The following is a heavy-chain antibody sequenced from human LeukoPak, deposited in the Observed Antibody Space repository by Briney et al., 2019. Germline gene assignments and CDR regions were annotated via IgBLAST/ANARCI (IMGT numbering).Heavy chain of an antibody. V-gene: IGHV3-23*01. D-gene: IGHD6-19*01. CDR3: ARGESSGWYQIDY. J-gene: IGHJ4*02. CDR2: VSGSGDST. CDR1: GFTFSSYA. Sequence: PGGSLRLSCAASGFTFSSYAMSWVRQAPGKGLEWVSAVSGSGDSTYYADSVKGRFTISRDNSKNTLYLQMNSLRAEDTAVYYCARGESSGWYQIDYWGQRTLVTVSS.